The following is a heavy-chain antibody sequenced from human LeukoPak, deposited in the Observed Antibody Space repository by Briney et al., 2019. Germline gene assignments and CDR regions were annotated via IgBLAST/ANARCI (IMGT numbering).Heavy chain of an antibody. CDR2: IIPIHSTA. CDR3: ARGREEGAGSAVTYYYFMDV. V-gene: IGHV1-69*01. CDR1: GGSFSTYA. J-gene: IGHJ6*03. D-gene: IGHD2-15*01. Sequence: ASVKVSCKASGGSFSTYAISWVRQAPGQGLEWMGGIIPIHSTANYAQRFQGRVTITAEESTKTAYMELRSLRSEDTAVYYCARGREEGAGSAVTYYYFMDVWGQGTTVTVSS.